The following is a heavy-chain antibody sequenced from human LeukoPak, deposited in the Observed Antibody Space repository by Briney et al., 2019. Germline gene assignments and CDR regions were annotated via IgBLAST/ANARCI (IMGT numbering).Heavy chain of an antibody. CDR2: IGRAGDT. J-gene: IGHJ6*02. CDR3: ARDSSGWGLDV. D-gene: IGHD6-19*01. CDR1: GFTFSTYD. V-gene: IGHV3-13*04. Sequence: SGGALRLSCAASGFTFSTYDMHWVRQATGKGLEWVSAIGRAGDTHYPGSVKGRFTISRENAKNSLYLQMNSLRAGDTAVYYCARDSSGWGLDVWGPGTTVTVSS.